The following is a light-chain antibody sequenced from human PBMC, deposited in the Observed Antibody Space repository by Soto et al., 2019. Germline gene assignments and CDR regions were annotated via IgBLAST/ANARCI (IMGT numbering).Light chain of an antibody. V-gene: IGKV1-5*02. J-gene: IGKJ1*01. CDR1: QSLSGW. Sequence: DIQMTQSPSTLSASVGDRVTIICRASQSLSGWLAWYQQKPGKAPKLLIYDASSLESGVPSRFSGSGSGTEFTLTISSLQPDDFATYYCQHYNTYFTWTFGQGTKVDIK. CDR2: DAS. CDR3: QHYNTYFTWT.